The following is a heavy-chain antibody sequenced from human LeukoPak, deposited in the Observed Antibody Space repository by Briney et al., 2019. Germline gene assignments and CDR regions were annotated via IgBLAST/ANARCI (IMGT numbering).Heavy chain of an antibody. V-gene: IGHV3-23*01. CDR1: GFTFSSYV. D-gene: IGHD3-22*01. CDR2: ISGSGSST. Sequence: GGSLRLSCAASGFTFSSYVMTWVRQAPRKGLEWVSAISGSGSSTYYADSVKGRFTISRANSKNTLYLQMNSLRAENTAVYYCAKDYYDSSGYWSPYNAFDIWGQGTMVTVSS. CDR3: AKDYYDSSGYWSPYNAFDI. J-gene: IGHJ3*02.